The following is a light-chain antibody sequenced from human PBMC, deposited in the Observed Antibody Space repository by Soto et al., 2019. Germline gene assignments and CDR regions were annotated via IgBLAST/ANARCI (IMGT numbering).Light chain of an antibody. CDR2: GTS. J-gene: IGLJ1*01. CDR1: SSNIGAYD. CDR3: QSYDSSLSALV. Sequence: QSVLTQPPSVSGAPGQRVTISCTGGSSNIGAYDVHWYQQLPGAAPKLPIYGTSNRRSGGPGRFSGSKSGTSASLAITGLHFDDEVDYYCQSYDSSLSALVFGTGTKVTVL. V-gene: IGLV1-40*01.